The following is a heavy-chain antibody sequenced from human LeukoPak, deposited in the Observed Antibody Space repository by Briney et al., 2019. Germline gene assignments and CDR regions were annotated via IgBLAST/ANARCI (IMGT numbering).Heavy chain of an antibody. J-gene: IGHJ5*02. CDR1: GGSVSSGSYY. CDR2: IYYGGST. Sequence: SETLSLTCTVSGGSVSSGSYYWSWIRQPPGKGLEWIGYIYYGGSTNYNPSLKSRVTISVDTSKNQFSLKLSSVTAADTAVYYCARVDSSSAFDPWGQGTLVTVSS. CDR3: ARVDSSSAFDP. D-gene: IGHD6-6*01. V-gene: IGHV4-61*01.